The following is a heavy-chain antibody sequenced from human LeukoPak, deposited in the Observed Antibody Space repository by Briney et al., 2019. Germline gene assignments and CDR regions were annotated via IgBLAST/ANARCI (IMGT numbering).Heavy chain of an antibody. CDR2: ISGSSTYI. CDR3: AREDTYGYGNDY. CDR1: GFTFSAYS. V-gene: IGHV3-21*01. D-gene: IGHD5-18*01. J-gene: IGHJ4*02. Sequence: GGSLRLSCSAAGFTFSAYSMNWVRQAPGKGLEWVSSISGSSTYIYYADSVKGRFIISRDNAKNSLYLQMNSLRAEDTAVYYCAREDTYGYGNDYWGQGTLVTVSS.